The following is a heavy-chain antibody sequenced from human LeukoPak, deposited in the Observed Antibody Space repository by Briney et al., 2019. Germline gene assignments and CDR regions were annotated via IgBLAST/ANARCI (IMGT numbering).Heavy chain of an antibody. D-gene: IGHD1-26*01. CDR1: GFTFSSDG. Sequence: GRSLRVSCAESGFTFSSDGMQWVRQAPGKGLEWVAVIWSDGSNKYYADSVKGRFTISRDNSKNTLYLQVNSLRDEDTAVYYCARSDIVGGQNRDRLDVCAQGTTVTVSS. J-gene: IGHJ6*02. CDR3: ARSDIVGGQNRDRLDV. V-gene: IGHV3-33*01. CDR2: IWSDGSNK.